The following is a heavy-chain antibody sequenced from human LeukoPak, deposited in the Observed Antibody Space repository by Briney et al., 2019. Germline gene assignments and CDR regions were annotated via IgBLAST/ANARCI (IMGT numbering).Heavy chain of an antibody. CDR1: GYTFTSYG. CDR2: ISAYNGNT. D-gene: IGHD5-24*01. CDR3: ALSRGEMATILDY. Sequence: GASVKVSCKASGYTFTSYGISWVRQAPGQGLEWMGWISAYNGNTNYAQKLQGRVTMTTDTSTSTAYTELRSLRSDDTAVYYCALSRGEMATILDYWGQGTLVTVSS. V-gene: IGHV1-18*01. J-gene: IGHJ4*02.